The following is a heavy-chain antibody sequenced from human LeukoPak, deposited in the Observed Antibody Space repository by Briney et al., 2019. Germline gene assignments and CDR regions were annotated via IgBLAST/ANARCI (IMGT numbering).Heavy chain of an antibody. CDR3: ARGRFCSSTSCQVDY. Sequence: GGSLRLSCAASGFTFSDYYMSWIRQAPGKGLEWVSYISSSGSTIYYADSVKGRFTISRDNAKNSLYLQMNSLRAEDTAVYYCARGRFCSSTSCQVDYWGQGTLVTVSS. CDR2: ISSSGSTI. CDR1: GFTFSDYY. J-gene: IGHJ4*02. D-gene: IGHD2-2*01. V-gene: IGHV3-11*01.